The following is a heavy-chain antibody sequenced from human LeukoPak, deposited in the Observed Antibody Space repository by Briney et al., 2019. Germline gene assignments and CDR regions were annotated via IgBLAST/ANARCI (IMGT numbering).Heavy chain of an antibody. J-gene: IGHJ5*02. D-gene: IGHD3-3*01. CDR1: GGSISSSSYY. CDR2: IYYSGST. Sequence: SETLSLTCTVSGGSISSSSYYWGWIRQPPGKGLEWIGSIYYSGSTYYNPSLKSRVTISVDTSKNQFSLKLSSVTAADTAVYYCARDYYDFWSGSIHARNWFDPWGQGTLVTVSS. CDR3: ARDYYDFWSGSIHARNWFDP. V-gene: IGHV4-39*07.